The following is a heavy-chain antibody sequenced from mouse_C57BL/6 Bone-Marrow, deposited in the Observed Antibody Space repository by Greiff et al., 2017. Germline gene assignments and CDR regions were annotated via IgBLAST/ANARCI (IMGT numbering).Heavy chain of an antibody. CDR1: EYEFPSHD. V-gene: IGHV5-2*03. D-gene: IGHD1-1*01. CDR2: INSDGGST. J-gene: IGHJ4*01. CDR3: ASLTTDYAMDY. Sequence: EVMLVESGGGLVQPGESLKLSCESNEYEFPSHDMSCVRKTPEKRLELVAAINSDGGSTYYPDTMGRRFIISRDNTKKTLYLQMSSLRSEDTALYYCASLTTDYAMDYWGQGTSVTVSS.